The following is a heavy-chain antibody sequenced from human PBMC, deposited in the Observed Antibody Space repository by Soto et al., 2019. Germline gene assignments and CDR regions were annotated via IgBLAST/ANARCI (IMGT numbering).Heavy chain of an antibody. J-gene: IGHJ4*02. D-gene: IGHD5-12*01. CDR2: MNPNSGNT. Sequence: QVQLVQSGAEVKKPGASVKVSCKASGYTFPSYDINWVRQATGHGLEWMGWMNPNSGNTGCAQKFQGRVTMTRNTPIGTAYMELSSLRSEDTAVYYCARESYSGYVCGYWGQGTLVTVSS. V-gene: IGHV1-8*01. CDR3: ARESYSGYVCGY. CDR1: GYTFPSYD.